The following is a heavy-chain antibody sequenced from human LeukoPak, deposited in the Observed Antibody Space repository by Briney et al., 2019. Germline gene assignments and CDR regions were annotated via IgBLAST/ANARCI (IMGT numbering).Heavy chain of an antibody. J-gene: IGHJ4*02. V-gene: IGHV3-74*01. CDR3: AKKGATTGDFDY. CDR1: GFSFSNFW. Sequence: PGGSLRLSCAASGFSFSNFWMHWVRQVPGKGLVWVSRISSDGSDTIYADSVKGRFTISRDNSKNTLYLQMNSLRAEDTAVYYCAKKGATTGDFDYWGQGTLVTVSS. D-gene: IGHD1-26*01. CDR2: ISSDGSDT.